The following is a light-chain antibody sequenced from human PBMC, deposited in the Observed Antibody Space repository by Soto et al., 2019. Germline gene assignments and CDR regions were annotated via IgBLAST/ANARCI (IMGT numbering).Light chain of an antibody. Sequence: DIQMTQSQSSLSAYVGDRVIITCRASQSISSYLNWYQQRPGEAPKLLIYGISNLQSGVPSRFSGSGSGTEFTLTISSLQPDDFATYYCQHYNSYSEAFGQGTKVDIK. CDR1: QSISSY. CDR3: QHYNSYSEA. J-gene: IGKJ1*01. V-gene: IGKV1-5*01. CDR2: GIS.